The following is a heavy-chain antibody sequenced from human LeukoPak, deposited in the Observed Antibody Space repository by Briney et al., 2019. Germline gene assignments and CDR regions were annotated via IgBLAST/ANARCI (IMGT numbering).Heavy chain of an antibody. CDR1: GFTFSSYA. J-gene: IGHJ1*01. Sequence: GGSLRLSCAASGFTFSSYAMSWVRQAPGKGLEWVSAISGSGGSTYYADSVKGWFTISRDNSKNTLYLQMNSLRAEDTAVYYCVTDCGTMNPGGYWGQGTLVTVSS. CDR3: VTDCGTMNPGGY. V-gene: IGHV3-23*01. CDR2: ISGSGGST. D-gene: IGHD2-21*02.